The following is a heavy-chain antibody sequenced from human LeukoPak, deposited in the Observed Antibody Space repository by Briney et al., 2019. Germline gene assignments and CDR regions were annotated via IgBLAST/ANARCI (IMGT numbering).Heavy chain of an antibody. CDR3: ARDGLSLYYYYGMDV. D-gene: IGHD2-2*01. Sequence: PSETLSLTCTVSGGSVSSGSYYWSWIRQPPGKGLGWIGYIYYSGSTNYNPSLKSRVTISVDTSKNQFSLKLSSVTAADTAVYYCARDGLSLYYYYGMDVWGQGTTVTVSS. J-gene: IGHJ6*02. V-gene: IGHV4-61*01. CDR1: GGSVSSGSYY. CDR2: IYYSGST.